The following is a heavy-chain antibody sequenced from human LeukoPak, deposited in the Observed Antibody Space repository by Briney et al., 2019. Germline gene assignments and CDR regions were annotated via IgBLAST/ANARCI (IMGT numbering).Heavy chain of an antibody. CDR1: GFTFRSYA. J-gene: IGHJ4*02. D-gene: IGHD1-1*01. CDR3: AKDRFPNDGNLDFDY. Sequence: PGGSLRLSCAASGFTFRSYAMSWVRQAPGKGLEWVSAIGGSGGGTYYADSVKGRFTMSRDNSENTLYLQMNNLGAEDTAIYYCAKDRFPNDGNLDFDYWGQGTLVTVSS. CDR2: IGGSGGGT. V-gene: IGHV3-23*01.